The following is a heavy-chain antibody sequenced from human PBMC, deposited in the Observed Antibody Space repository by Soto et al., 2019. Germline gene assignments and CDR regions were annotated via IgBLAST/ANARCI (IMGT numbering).Heavy chain of an antibody. Sequence: PWGSLRCACAASGFTLSSYRINWVRQAPGKRLAWVSSISSGSHDMYDADSVKGRFTISRDNAKNSLYLQMNSLRAEDTAVYYCARGAPRAGWGKRNLVTASS. D-gene: IGHD6-19*01. J-gene: IGHJ4*02. CDR2: ISSGSHDM. CDR1: GFTLSSYR. V-gene: IGHV3-21*01. CDR3: ARGAPRAG.